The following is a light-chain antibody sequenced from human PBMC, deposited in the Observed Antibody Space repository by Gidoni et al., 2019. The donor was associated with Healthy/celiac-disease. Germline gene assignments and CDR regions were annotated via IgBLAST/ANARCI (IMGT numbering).Light chain of an antibody. CDR1: SSNIGSNY. J-gene: IGLJ3*02. V-gene: IGLV1-47*01. CDR2: RNN. Sequence: GQRVTISCSGSSSNIGSNYVYWYQQLPGTAPKLLIYRNNQRPSGVPDRFSGSKSGTSASLASSGLRSEDEADYYCAAWDDSLSGHWVFGGGTKLTVL. CDR3: AAWDDSLSGHWV.